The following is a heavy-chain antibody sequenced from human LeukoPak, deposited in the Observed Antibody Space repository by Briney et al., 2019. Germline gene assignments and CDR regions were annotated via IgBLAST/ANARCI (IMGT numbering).Heavy chain of an antibody. CDR2: ISWNSGSI. V-gene: IGHV3-9*01. CDR1: GFTFDDYA. D-gene: IGHD1-26*01. Sequence: GRSLRPSCAASGFTFDDYAMHWVRQVPGKGLEWVSGISWNSGSIGYADSVKGRFTISRDSAKNSLYLQMNSLRAEDTALYYCAKGNSGSFFLIDNWGQGTLVTVSS. CDR3: AKGNSGSFFLIDN. J-gene: IGHJ4*02.